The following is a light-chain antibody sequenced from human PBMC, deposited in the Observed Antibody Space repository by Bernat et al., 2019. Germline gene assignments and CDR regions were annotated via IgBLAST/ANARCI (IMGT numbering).Light chain of an antibody. V-gene: IGLV8-61*01. Sequence: QTVVTQEPSFSVSPGGTVTLTCGLTSGSVPTNYYPSWYQQTPGQAPRTLIYSTNTRSSGVPDRFSGSILGNQAALTITGAQADDESDYYCALYFGRGIWVFGGGTRLTVL. J-gene: IGLJ3*02. CDR1: SGSVPTNYY. CDR3: ALYFGRGIWV. CDR2: STN.